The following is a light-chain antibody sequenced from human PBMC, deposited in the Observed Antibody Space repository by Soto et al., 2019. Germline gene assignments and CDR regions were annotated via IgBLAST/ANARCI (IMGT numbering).Light chain of an antibody. V-gene: IGKV3-11*01. Sequence: EIVLTQSPATLSLSPGERATLSCRASQSVTNYVSWYQQNPGQAPRLLIYDASNRATGIPARFSGSGSGTDFTLTISRIEPEDSGVYYCQQRDDLYPLGQGTKLQIK. CDR2: DAS. J-gene: IGKJ2*01. CDR1: QSVTNY. CDR3: QQRDDLYP.